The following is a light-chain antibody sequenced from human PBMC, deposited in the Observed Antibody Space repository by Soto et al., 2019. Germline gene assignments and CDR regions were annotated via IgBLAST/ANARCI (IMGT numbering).Light chain of an antibody. CDR3: QQHNGWPIT. V-gene: IGKV3-15*01. J-gene: IGKJ3*01. Sequence: EIVMTQSPATVSVFPGEGATLSCRASQSLNNNLAWYQQKPGQAPRLLIYAVSTRATGVPARFSGSGSGTEFTLAISSLQSEDFAVYYCQQHNGWPITFGPGTRVEI. CDR1: QSLNNN. CDR2: AVS.